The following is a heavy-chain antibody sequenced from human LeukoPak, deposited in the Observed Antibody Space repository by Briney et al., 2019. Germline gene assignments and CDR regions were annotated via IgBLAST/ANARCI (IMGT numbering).Heavy chain of an antibody. Sequence: GASVKVSCKASGYTFTSYGISWVRQAPGQGLEWMGWISAYNGNTNYAQKLQGRVTMTTDTSTSTAYMELRSLRSDDTAVYYCARLGNYYDSSGYYSNDYWGQGTLVTVSS. D-gene: IGHD3-22*01. V-gene: IGHV1-18*01. J-gene: IGHJ4*02. CDR1: GYTFTSYG. CDR2: ISAYNGNT. CDR3: ARLGNYYDSSGYYSNDY.